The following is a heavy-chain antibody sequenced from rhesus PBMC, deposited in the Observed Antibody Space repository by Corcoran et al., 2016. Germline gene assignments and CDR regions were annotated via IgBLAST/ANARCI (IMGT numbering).Heavy chain of an antibody. Sequence: QVQLQESGPGVVKPSETLSLTCAVSGGSISGYYLWSWIRQPPGKGLEWIGYIYGGSGSTSYNPSPKSRVIISIDTSKNQFSLKLSSVTAADTAVYYCARVNSNYAFVYYGLDSWGQGVVVTVSS. V-gene: IGHV4S7*01. CDR3: ARVNSNYAFVYYGLDS. J-gene: IGHJ6*01. CDR2: IYGGSGST. CDR1: GGSISGYYL. D-gene: IGHD4-23*01.